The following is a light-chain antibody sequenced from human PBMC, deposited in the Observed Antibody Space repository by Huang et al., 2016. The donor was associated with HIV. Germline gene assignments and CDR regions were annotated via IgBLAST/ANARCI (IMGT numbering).Light chain of an antibody. Sequence: DIVMTQSPNSLAVSLGERATINCKSSQSVLYSSKNRNYLAWYQQKPGQPPKLLIYCESTRESGVPDRFSGSGSATDFTLTIRSLQAEDVAIYYCQQYYSFPPSFGGGTKVEI. CDR3: QQYYSFPPS. CDR2: CES. V-gene: IGKV4-1*01. J-gene: IGKJ4*01. CDR1: QSVLYSSKNRNY.